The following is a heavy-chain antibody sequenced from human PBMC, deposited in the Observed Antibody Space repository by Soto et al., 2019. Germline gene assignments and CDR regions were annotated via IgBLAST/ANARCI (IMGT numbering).Heavy chain of an antibody. J-gene: IGHJ4*02. Sequence: SLRLSCAVSGFTFSDYGMHWVRRAPGKGLEWVAVVSYDGSYKYYADSVKGRFTVSRDLSGNTLFLQMNSLRLEDTAVYFCAKEMYPRTVLDSSSPWGDYWGQGTLVTVSS. D-gene: IGHD6-6*01. CDR3: AKEMYPRTVLDSSSPWGDY. CDR1: GFTFSDYG. V-gene: IGHV3-30*18. CDR2: VSYDGSYK.